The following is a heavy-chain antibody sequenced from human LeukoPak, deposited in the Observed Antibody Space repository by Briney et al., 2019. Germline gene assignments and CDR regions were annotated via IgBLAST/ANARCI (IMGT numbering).Heavy chain of an antibody. CDR1: GFTFSSYG. D-gene: IGHD6-19*01. V-gene: IGHV3-30*12. Sequence: AGGSLRLSCAASGFTFSSYGMHWVRQAPGKGLEWVSVISYDGSNKYYADSVKGRFTISRDNSKNTLYLQMNSLRAEDTAVYYCAKDRRSQWLVQDYWGQGTLVTVSS. CDR2: ISYDGSNK. CDR3: AKDRRSQWLVQDY. J-gene: IGHJ4*02.